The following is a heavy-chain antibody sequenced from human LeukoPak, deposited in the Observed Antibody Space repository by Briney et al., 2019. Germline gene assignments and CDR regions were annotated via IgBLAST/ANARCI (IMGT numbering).Heavy chain of an antibody. J-gene: IGHJ3*02. CDR3: ATEYSGSYSTLDAFDI. CDR2: MNPNSGNT. Sequence: GASVKVSCKASGYTFTSYDINWVRQATGQGLEWMGWMNPNSGNTGYAQKFQGRVTMTRNTSISTAYMELSSLRSEDTAVYYCATEYSGSYSTLDAFDIWGQGTMVTVSS. CDR1: GYTFTSYD. D-gene: IGHD1-26*01. V-gene: IGHV1-8*01.